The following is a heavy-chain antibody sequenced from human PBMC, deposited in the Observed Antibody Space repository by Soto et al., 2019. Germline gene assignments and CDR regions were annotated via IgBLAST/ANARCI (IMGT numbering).Heavy chain of an antibody. V-gene: IGHV3-23*01. CDR3: AKDLVVVKPDYYYYGMDV. CDR2: ITSSGATT. CDR1: GFTFISYA. J-gene: IGHJ6*02. Sequence: PGGSLRLSCTASGFTFISYAMSLVRQAPGKGLEWVSSITSSGATTYYADSVKGRFTISRDNSKNTLYLQMNSLRAEDTAVYYCAKDLVVVKPDYYYYGMDVWGQGTTVTVSS. D-gene: IGHD3-22*01.